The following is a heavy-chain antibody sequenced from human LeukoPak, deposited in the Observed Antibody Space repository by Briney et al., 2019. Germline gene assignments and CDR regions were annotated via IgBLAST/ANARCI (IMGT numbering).Heavy chain of an antibody. CDR2: MNPNTGDT. CDR1: GYAFTCYD. D-gene: IGHD1-26*01. Sequence: ASVRGSCNASGYAFTCYDIDWVRQATGQGREWMGWMNPNTGDTGYAQKFQGRLTMTRNTSIDTAYMELSGLRSEDTAIYYCTRGSLSGSSRDYWGQGTLVTVSS. CDR3: TRGSLSGSSRDY. V-gene: IGHV1-8*01. J-gene: IGHJ4*02.